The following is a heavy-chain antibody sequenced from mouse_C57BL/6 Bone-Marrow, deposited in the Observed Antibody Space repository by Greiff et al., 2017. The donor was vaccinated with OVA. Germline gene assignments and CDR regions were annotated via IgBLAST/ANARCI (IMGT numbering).Heavy chain of an antibody. CDR1: GYPFTSYW. Sequence: QVQLQQPGAELVRPGSSVKLSCKASGYPFTSYWLDWVKQRPGQGLEWIGNIYPSDSETHYNHKFKDKATLTVDKYSSTSYMQLSSLTSEDSAVYYCARRTWDYYAMDYWGQGTSVTVSS. CDR2: IYPSDSET. V-gene: IGHV1-61*01. J-gene: IGHJ4*01. D-gene: IGHD4-1*01. CDR3: ARRTWDYYAMDY.